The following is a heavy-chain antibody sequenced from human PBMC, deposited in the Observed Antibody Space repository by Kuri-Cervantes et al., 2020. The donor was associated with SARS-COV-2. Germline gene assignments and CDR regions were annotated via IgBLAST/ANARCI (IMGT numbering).Heavy chain of an antibody. CDR2: IRCDGSNK. V-gene: IGHV3-30*02. D-gene: IGHD6-13*01. Sequence: GGSLRLSCTASRFSISGRAYWMTWVRQTPGKGLEWVAFIRCDGSNKYYADSVKGRFTISRDNSKNTLYLQMNSLRAEDTAVYYCAKSVPVWQQLPYNWFDPWGQGTLVTVSS. CDR1: RFSISGRAYW. CDR3: AKSVPVWQQLPYNWFDP. J-gene: IGHJ5*02.